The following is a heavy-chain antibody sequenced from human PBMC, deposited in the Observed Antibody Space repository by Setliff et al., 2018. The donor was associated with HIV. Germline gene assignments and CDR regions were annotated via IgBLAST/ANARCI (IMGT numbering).Heavy chain of an antibody. J-gene: IGHJ6*02. CDR2: INPSGGSA. V-gene: IGHV1-46*01. CDR3: ARDLMGARDYYGMDV. Sequence: ASVKVSCKASGYTFTSYYLHWVRQAPGQGLEWMGMINPSGGSASYAQKFRGRVTMSRDTSTSTVYMELSSLRSEDTAVYYCARDLMGARDYYGMDVWGQGTTVTVSS. CDR1: GYTFTSYY. D-gene: IGHD1-26*01.